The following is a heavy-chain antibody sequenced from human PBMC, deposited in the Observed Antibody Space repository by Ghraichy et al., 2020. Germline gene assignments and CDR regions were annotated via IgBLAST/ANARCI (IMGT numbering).Heavy chain of an antibody. J-gene: IGHJ4*02. CDR1: GFTFSSYW. CDR2: IKQDGSEK. Sequence: GGSLRLSCAASGFTFSSYWMSWVRQAPGKGLEWVANIKQDGSEKYYVDSVKGRFTISRDNAKNSLYLQMNSLRAEDTAVYYCASVVWNYVNVYWGQGTLVTVSS. D-gene: IGHD1-7*01. CDR3: ASVVWNYVNVY. V-gene: IGHV3-7*01.